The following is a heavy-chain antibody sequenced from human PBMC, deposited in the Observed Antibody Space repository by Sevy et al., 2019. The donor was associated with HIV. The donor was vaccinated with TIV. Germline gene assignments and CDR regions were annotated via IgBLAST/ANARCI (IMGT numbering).Heavy chain of an antibody. CDR1: GYTFTTFA. CDR2: ITTYNGGT. Sequence: ASVKVSCKTSGYTFTTFAITWVRQAPGQGLEWMGWITTYNGGTHSAQKFQDRVTMTADTSTKTVYLELRSLTSDDTAIYDCARGRAPNSMDVWGKGSTVTVSS. CDR3: ARGRAPNSMDV. V-gene: IGHV1-18*01. J-gene: IGHJ6*04.